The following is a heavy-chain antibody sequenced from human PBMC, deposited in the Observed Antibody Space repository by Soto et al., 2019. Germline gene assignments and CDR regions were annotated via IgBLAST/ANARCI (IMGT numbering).Heavy chain of an antibody. CDR1: GGSISSSNW. CDR2: IYHSGST. J-gene: IGHJ4*02. CDR3: AKDLLNPKKQWLGVIDY. Sequence: SETLSLTCAVSGGSISSSNWWSWVRQPPGKGLEWIGEIYHSGSTNYNPSLKSRVTISVDTSKNTLYLQMNSLRAEDTAVYYCAKDLLNPKKQWLGVIDYWGQGTLVTVSS. D-gene: IGHD6-19*01. V-gene: IGHV4-4*02.